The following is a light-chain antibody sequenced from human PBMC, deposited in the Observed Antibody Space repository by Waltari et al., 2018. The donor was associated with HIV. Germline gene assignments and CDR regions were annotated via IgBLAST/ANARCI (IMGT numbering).Light chain of an antibody. Sequence: EVVMTQSPAILSVSPGERASLSCRASQSLGYNLAWYQQKLGQAPRLLIYGASIRATGIPARFSGSGSGTDFTLAISSLQSEDFALYVCQQDKNGVTFGGGTRVE. J-gene: IGKJ4*01. CDR3: QQDKNGVT. CDR2: GAS. CDR1: QSLGYN. V-gene: IGKV3-15*01.